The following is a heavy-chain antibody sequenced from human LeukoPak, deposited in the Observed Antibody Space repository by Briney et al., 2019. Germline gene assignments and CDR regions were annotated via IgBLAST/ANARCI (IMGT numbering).Heavy chain of an antibody. V-gene: IGHV4-59*01. D-gene: IGHD3-10*01. J-gene: IGHJ6*03. CDR2: IYYTGST. CDR1: GGSITSYY. CDR3: ARRAYYYGSGSFSGPMDV. Sequence: SETLSLSCTVSGGSITSYYWSWIRQPPGKGLEWIGYIYYTGSTNYNPSLKSRVTMSVDAPKNQFSLRLSSVTAADSAIYYCARRAYYYGSGSFSGPMDVWGKGTTVTVSS.